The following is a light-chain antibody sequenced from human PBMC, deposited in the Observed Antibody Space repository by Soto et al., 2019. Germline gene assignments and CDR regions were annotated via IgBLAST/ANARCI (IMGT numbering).Light chain of an antibody. CDR1: QSFSSN. Sequence: ELVMTQSPATLSVSPGERATLSCRASQSFSSNVACYQHKPGQAPRLLIYGTSTRVTGIPARFSGSGSGTDFTLTISSLESEDFAVYYCQQYYNWPLTFGGGTKVEIK. V-gene: IGKV3-15*01. CDR3: QQYYNWPLT. CDR2: GTS. J-gene: IGKJ4*01.